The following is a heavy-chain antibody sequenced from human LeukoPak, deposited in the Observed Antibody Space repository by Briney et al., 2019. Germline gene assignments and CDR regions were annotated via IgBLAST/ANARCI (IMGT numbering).Heavy chain of an antibody. J-gene: IGHJ4*02. Sequence: GGSLRLSCAASGFTFSSYGMHWVRQAPGKGLEWVAVISYDGSNKYYADSVKGRFTISRDNSKNTLYLQMNSLRVEDTAVYYCARDPGIAAAGTVGYFDSWGQGILVTVSS. V-gene: IGHV3-30*03. D-gene: IGHD6-13*01. CDR2: ISYDGSNK. CDR1: GFTFSSYG. CDR3: ARDPGIAAAGTVGYFDS.